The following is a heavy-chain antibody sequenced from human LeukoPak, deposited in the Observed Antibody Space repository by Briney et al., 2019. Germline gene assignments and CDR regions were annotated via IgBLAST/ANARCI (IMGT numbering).Heavy chain of an antibody. V-gene: IGHV4-34*01. CDR3: ARGSHYFNY. CDR2: INHSGST. CDR1: GGSFSGYY. Sequence: SETLSLTCAVYGGSFSGYYWSWIRQPPGKGLEWIGEINHSGSTNYNPSLKSRVTISVDTSKNQFSLKLSSETAADTAVYYCARGSHYFNYWGQGTLVTVSS. J-gene: IGHJ4*02.